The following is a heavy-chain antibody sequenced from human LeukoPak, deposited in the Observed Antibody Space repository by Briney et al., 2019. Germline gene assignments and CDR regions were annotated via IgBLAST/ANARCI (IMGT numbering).Heavy chain of an antibody. CDR1: GFTFSSYD. D-gene: IGHD3-22*01. Sequence: GGSLGLSCAASGFTFSSYDMHWVRQATGKGLEWVSAIGTAGDTYYPGSVKGRFTISRENAKNSLYLQMNSLRAGDTAVYYCARVGIVSDAFDIWGQGTMVTVSS. CDR2: IGTAGDT. V-gene: IGHV3-13*01. J-gene: IGHJ3*02. CDR3: ARVGIVSDAFDI.